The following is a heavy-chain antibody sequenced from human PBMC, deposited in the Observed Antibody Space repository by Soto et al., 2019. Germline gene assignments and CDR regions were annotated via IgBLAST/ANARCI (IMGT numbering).Heavy chain of an antibody. J-gene: IGHJ6*02. CDR1: GYTFTSYG. V-gene: IGHV1-18*04. CDR2: ISAYNGNT. D-gene: IGHD3-10*01. Sequence: RASVKVSCKASGYTFTSYGISWVRQAPGQGLEWMGWISAYNGNTNYAQKLQGRVTMTTDTSTSTAYMELRSLRSDDTAVYYCARTMAPYYYYYGMDVWGQGTTVTVS. CDR3: ARTMAPYYYYYGMDV.